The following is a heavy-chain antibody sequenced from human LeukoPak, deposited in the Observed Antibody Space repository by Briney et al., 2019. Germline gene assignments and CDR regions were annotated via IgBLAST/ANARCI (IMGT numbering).Heavy chain of an antibody. D-gene: IGHD2-21*02. Sequence: ASVKVSCKASGYTFTGYDMHWVRQAPGQGLEWMGRINHNSGGKNYAQKLQGRVTMTRDTSNSTAYMELNRLRSDDTAVYYCAIDLYCGGDCYTDYWGQGTLVTVSS. J-gene: IGHJ4*02. CDR1: GYTFTGYD. CDR3: AIDLYCGGDCYTDY. V-gene: IGHV1-2*06. CDR2: INHNSGGK.